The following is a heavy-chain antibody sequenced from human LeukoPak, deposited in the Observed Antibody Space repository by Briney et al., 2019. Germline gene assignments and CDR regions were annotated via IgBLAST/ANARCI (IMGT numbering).Heavy chain of an antibody. J-gene: IGHJ4*02. V-gene: IGHV4-34*01. CDR2: INHSGST. D-gene: IGHD5-24*01. CDR3: ARGVRRGGGYNAFDY. Sequence: SEILSLTCAVYGGSFSDYYWSWIRQPPGKGLEWIGEINHSGSTNYNPSLKSRVTISVDTSKNQFSLKLSSVTAADTAVYYCARGVRRGGGYNAFDYWGQGTLVTVSS. CDR1: GGSFSDYY.